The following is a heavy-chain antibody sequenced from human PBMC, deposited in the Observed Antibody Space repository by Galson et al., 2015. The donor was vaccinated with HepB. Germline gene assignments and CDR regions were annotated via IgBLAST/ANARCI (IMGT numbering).Heavy chain of an antibody. D-gene: IGHD6-13*01. CDR1: GGSISSSSYY. Sequence: ETLSLTCTVSGGSISSSSYYWGWIRQPPGKGLEWIGSIYYSGSTYYNPSLKSRVTISVDTSKNQFSLKLSSVTAADTAVYYCARQGQQLVPDPLNWFDPWGQGTLVTVSS. CDR2: IYYSGST. V-gene: IGHV4-39*01. J-gene: IGHJ5*02. CDR3: ARQGQQLVPDPLNWFDP.